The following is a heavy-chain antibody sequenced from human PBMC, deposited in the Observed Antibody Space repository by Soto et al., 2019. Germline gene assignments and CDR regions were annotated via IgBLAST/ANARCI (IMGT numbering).Heavy chain of an antibody. CDR2: INPDSGAT. D-gene: IGHD2-8*02. V-gene: IGHV1-2*02. J-gene: IGHJ4*02. CDR1: GYSFTGYY. CDR3: ARGDYGTGGYPFPYFDY. Sequence: HEHLVQSGAEVKRPGASLKVSCKASGYSFTGYYIHWVRQAPGQGLEWMGWINPDSGATNYAQNFQGRVTLTSHTSNSTASMDLTTLTSDDTAVYHCARGDYGTGGYPFPYFDYWGQGTLVNVPS.